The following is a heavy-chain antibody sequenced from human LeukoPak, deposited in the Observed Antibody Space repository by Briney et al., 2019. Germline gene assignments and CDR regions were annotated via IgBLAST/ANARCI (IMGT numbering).Heavy chain of an antibody. CDR1: GDXISSSSSY. V-gene: IGHV4-39*01. CDR2: IFYSGST. Sequence: SETLSLTCTVSGDXISSSSSYWGWIRQPPGKGLEWIGSIFYSGSTFYNPSLKSRVTISVDTSKNQFSLRLTSVTAADTAVYYCARRMYKILRGTEYGYWYFDLWGRGTRVTVSS. D-gene: IGHD4-17*01. CDR3: ARRMYKILRGTEYGYWYFDL. J-gene: IGHJ2*01.